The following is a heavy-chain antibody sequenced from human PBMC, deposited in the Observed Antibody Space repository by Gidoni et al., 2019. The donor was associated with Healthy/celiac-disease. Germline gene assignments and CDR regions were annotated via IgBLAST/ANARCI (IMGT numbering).Heavy chain of an antibody. V-gene: IGHV3-74*01. Sequence: EVQLVESGGGLVQPGGSLRLSCAAAGFTFSSYWMHWVRQAPGKGLVWVSRINSDGSSTSYADSVKGRFTISRDNAKNTLYLQMNSLRAEDTAVYYCACSLYYYGMDVWGQGTTVTVSS. CDR3: ACSLYYYGMDV. J-gene: IGHJ6*02. D-gene: IGHD3-10*02. CDR1: GFTFSSYW. CDR2: INSDGSST.